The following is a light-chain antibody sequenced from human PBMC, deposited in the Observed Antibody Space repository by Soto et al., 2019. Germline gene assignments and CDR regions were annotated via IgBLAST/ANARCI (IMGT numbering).Light chain of an antibody. J-gene: IGKJ4*01. Sequence: DKQMTQYPSTLSASVGDRDTIACRSSQSISNWLAWYQQKPGKAPKLLIYDASSLESGVPSRFSGSGSGTEFTLTISSLQPDDFATYYCQQYNSYSFGGGTKVDIK. CDR2: DAS. CDR3: QQYNSYS. V-gene: IGKV1-5*01. CDR1: QSISNW.